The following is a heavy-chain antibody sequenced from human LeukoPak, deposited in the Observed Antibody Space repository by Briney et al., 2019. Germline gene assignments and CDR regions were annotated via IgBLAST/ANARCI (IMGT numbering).Heavy chain of an antibody. CDR2: IYHSGST. CDR3: AMWIRTTGAFDI. J-gene: IGHJ3*02. Sequence: PSETLSLTCTVSGYSISSGYYWGWIRQPPGKGLEWIGSIYHSGSTYYNPSLKSRVTISVDTSKNQFSLKLSSVTAADTAVYYCAMWIRTTGAFDIWGQGTVVTVSS. V-gene: IGHV4-38-2*02. D-gene: IGHD1-1*01. CDR1: GYSISSGYY.